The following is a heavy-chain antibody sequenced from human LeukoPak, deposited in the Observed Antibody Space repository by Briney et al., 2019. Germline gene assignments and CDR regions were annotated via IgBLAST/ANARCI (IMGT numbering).Heavy chain of an antibody. J-gene: IGHJ4*02. V-gene: IGHV1-8*02. D-gene: IGHD4-17*01. Sequence: ASVKVSCKPYGYTFNTYGITWVRQAPGQGLEWMGWMNPNSGNTGYAQKFQGRVTMTRNTSISTAYMELSSLRSEDTAVYYCARESPTYGDYAFDYWGQGTLVTVSS. CDR3: ARESPTYGDYAFDY. CDR1: GYTFNTYG. CDR2: MNPNSGNT.